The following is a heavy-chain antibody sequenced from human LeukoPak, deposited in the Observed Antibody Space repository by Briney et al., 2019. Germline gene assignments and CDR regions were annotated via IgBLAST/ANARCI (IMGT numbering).Heavy chain of an antibody. CDR2: TYYRSKWYN. V-gene: IGHV6-1*01. CDR1: GDSVSSNSAA. CDR3: ARDLFSSSGWYSSSSGEAYYYYYGMDV. J-gene: IGHJ6*02. Sequence: SQNLSLTCAISGDSVSSNSAAWNWIRQSPSRGLEWLGRTYYRSKWYNDYAVSVKSRITINPDTSKNQFSLQLNSVTPEDTAVYYCARDLFSSSGWYSSSSGEAYYYYYGMDVWGQGTTVTVSS. D-gene: IGHD6-19*01.